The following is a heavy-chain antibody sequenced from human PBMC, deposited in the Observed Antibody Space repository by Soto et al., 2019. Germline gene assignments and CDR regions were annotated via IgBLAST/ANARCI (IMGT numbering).Heavy chain of an antibody. CDR1: GYTFTSYD. V-gene: IGHV1-8*01. Sequence: GASVKVSCKASGYTFTSYDINWVRQATGQGLEWMGWMNPNSGNTGYAQKFQGRVTMTRNTSISTAYMELSSLRSEDTAVYYCARKIGLWFGDLKPYYFDYWGQGTLVTVSS. CDR2: MNPNSGNT. D-gene: IGHD3-10*01. J-gene: IGHJ4*02. CDR3: ARKIGLWFGDLKPYYFDY.